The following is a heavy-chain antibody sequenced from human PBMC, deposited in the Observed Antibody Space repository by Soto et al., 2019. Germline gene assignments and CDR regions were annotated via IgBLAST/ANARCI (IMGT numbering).Heavy chain of an antibody. CDR2: ISTYNGDT. D-gene: IGHD3-10*01. CDR3: ARQGSWPYYYYGLDV. V-gene: IGHV1-18*01. J-gene: IGHJ6*02. CDR1: GYTFTTSG. Sequence: QVQLGQSGPEVRKPGASVKVSCEASGYTFTTSGISWVRQVPVQGLEWMGWISTYNGDTNSAQNFQGRVLMTADTSTGTAYMELMSLKSDDTAVYYCARQGSWPYYYYGLDVWGQGTIVTVSS.